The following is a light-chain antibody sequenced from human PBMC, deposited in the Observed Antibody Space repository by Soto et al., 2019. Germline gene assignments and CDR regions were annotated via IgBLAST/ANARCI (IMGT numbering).Light chain of an antibody. V-gene: IGKV3-11*01. Sequence: EVVLRQSQATLCVSPGERAALSCLASQSISGTYLAWYQQKPGQAPRLLIYDASNRATGIPARFSGSGSGTDFTLTISSLEPEDFAVYYCQQRSNWPPITFGQGTRLEIK. CDR1: QSISGTY. CDR3: QQRSNWPPIT. J-gene: IGKJ5*01. CDR2: DAS.